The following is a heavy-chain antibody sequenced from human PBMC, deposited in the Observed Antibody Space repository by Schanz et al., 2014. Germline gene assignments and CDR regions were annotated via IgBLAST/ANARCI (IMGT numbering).Heavy chain of an antibody. V-gene: IGHV4-59*12. CDR1: GGSISSYY. CDR3: ARGHHPHGITVAARGFDP. J-gene: IGHJ5*02. CDR2: ISYSGST. Sequence: QVQLQESGPGLVKPSETLSLTCTVSGGSISSYYWSWIRQHPGKGLEWIGFISYSGSTNYNPSLKSRVTISVDKPKKQFSLKVTSMTAADTAVYYCARGHHPHGITVAARGFDPWGQGTLVTVSS. D-gene: IGHD6-19*01.